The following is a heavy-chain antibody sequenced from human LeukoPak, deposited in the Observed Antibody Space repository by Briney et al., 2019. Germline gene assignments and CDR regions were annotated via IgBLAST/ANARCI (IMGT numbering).Heavy chain of an antibody. D-gene: IGHD3-10*01. CDR3: ARNPMVRGLIDYMDV. CDR2: ISSSSSYI. V-gene: IGHV3-21*01. Sequence: GGSLRLSCAASGFTFSSYEMNWVRQAPGKGLEWVSSISSSSSYIYYADSVKGRFTISRDNAKNSLYLQMNSLRAEDTAVYYCARNPMVRGLIDYMDVWGKGTTVTVSS. J-gene: IGHJ6*03. CDR1: GFTFSSYE.